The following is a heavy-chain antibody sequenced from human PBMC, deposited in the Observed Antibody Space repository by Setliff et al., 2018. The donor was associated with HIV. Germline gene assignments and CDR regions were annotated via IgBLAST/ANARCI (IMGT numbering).Heavy chain of an antibody. D-gene: IGHD3-3*01. V-gene: IGHV3-7*01. Sequence: PGGSLRLSCAASGFLFHTYWMSWVRQAPGKGLEWVANIKEDGSEKYYVDSVKGRFTISRDNAKNSLYLQMNSLTAEDTAVYYCARDVSWRVRTYIDYWGQGALVT. CDR3: ARDVSWRVRTYIDY. CDR2: IKEDGSEK. CDR1: GFLFHTYW. J-gene: IGHJ4*02.